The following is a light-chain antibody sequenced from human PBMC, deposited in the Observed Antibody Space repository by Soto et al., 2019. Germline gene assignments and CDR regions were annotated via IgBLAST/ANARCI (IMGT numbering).Light chain of an antibody. CDR3: QQYNNWPIT. CDR1: QGISRY. Sequence: AIRMTQSPSSLSASTGDRVTITCRGSQGISRYLSLYQQKPVQAPKLLIYAASTLQSGVTPGFSSSGSGADFSITISSMQSEDFAVYYCQQYNNWPITFGQGTRLEI. J-gene: IGKJ5*01. V-gene: IGKV1-8*01. CDR2: AAS.